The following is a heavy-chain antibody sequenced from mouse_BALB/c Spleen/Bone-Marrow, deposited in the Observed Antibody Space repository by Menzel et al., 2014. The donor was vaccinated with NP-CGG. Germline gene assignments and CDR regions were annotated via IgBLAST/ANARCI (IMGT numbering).Heavy chain of an antibody. D-gene: IGHD2-14*01. CDR1: GYSITSGYY. CDR3: ARKDYRYDGASFAY. V-gene: IGHV3-6*02. J-gene: IGHJ3*01. CDR2: ISYDGSN. Sequence: EVHLVESGPGLVKPSQSLSLTCSVTGYSITSGYYWNWIRQFPGNKLEWMGYISYDGSNNYNPSLKNRISITRDTSKNQFFLKLNSVTTEDTATYYCARKDYRYDGASFAYWGQGTLVTVSA.